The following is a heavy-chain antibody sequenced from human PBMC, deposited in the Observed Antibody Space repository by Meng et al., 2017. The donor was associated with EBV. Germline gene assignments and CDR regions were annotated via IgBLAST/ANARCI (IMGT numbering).Heavy chain of an antibody. J-gene: IGHJ3*02. CDR1: GASISSDGYS. CDR3: ARFGPAADPRGAFDI. V-gene: IGHV4-31*11. Sequence: QRQEAGSGLVKPSRTLPLPCAVSGASISSDGYSWRWIRQHPGKGLEWIGYIYYSGSTYYNPSLKSRVTISVDTSKNQFSLKLSSVTAADTAVYYCARFGPAADPRGAFDIWGQGTMVTVSS. CDR2: IYYSGST. D-gene: IGHD3-16*01.